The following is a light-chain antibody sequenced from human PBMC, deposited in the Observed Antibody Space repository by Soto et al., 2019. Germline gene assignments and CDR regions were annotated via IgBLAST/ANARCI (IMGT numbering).Light chain of an antibody. V-gene: IGKV3-20*01. CDR1: QSVYSNY. CDR3: QQYGGSPQFT. Sequence: EIVLTQSPGTLSLSPGERATLSCGASQSVYSNYLAWYQQKPGQAPRLLIYGASVRATGIPDRFSGSGSGTDFTLTISSLEPEDFAVYYCQQYGGSPQFTFGPGTKVDIK. J-gene: IGKJ3*01. CDR2: GAS.